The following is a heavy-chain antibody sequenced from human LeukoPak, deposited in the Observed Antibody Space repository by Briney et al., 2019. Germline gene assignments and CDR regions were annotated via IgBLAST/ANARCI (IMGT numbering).Heavy chain of an antibody. V-gene: IGHV4-4*07. J-gene: IGHJ6*02. CDR1: GGSISSYY. Sequence: SETLSLTCTVSGGSISSYYWGWIRQPAGKGPEWIGRIYTSGSTNYNPSLKSRVTMSVDTSKNQFSLKLSSVTAADTAVYYCAREVVVAATPSAYYGMDVWGQGTTVTVSS. CDR3: AREVVVAATPSAYYGMDV. CDR2: IYTSGST. D-gene: IGHD2-15*01.